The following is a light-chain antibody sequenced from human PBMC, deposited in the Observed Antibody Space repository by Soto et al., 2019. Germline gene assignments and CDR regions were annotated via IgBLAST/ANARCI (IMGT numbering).Light chain of an antibody. V-gene: IGKV3-15*01. CDR1: QSVSSN. J-gene: IGKJ4*01. CDR2: GAS. Sequence: EIVMTQSPATLSVSPGERATLSCRASQSVSSNLAWYQQKPGQAPWLLIYGASTRATGIPARFSGSGSGTEFTLTISSLQSEDFAVYYCQQYNNWPFALLTFGGGTKVEIK. CDR3: QQYNNWPFALLT.